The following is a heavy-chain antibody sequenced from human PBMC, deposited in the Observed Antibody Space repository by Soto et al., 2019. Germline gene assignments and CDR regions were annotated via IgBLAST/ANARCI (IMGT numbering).Heavy chain of an antibody. CDR2: IYPGHSDT. CDR1: GYSFTSYW. CDR3: ARAYCTNGVCYHFDY. D-gene: IGHD2-8*01. J-gene: IGHJ4*02. Sequence: PGESLKISCKGSGYSFTSYWIGWASQIPVKGLEWRGNIYPGHSDTRYSPSFQGQVTISADKSISTAYLQWSSLKASDTAMYYCARAYCTNGVCYHFDYSGQGSLVTLSS. V-gene: IGHV5-51*01.